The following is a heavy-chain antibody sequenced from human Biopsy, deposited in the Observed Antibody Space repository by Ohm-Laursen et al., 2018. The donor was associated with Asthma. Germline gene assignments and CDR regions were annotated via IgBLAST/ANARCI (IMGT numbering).Heavy chain of an antibody. CDR1: GYTFISYA. CDR3: ARDVVWFREVGGMDV. Sequence: ASVKVSCKASGYTFISYAIHWVRQAPGQRLEWMGWINAGNGNTKYSQKVQGRVTITRDTSASTAYMDLSSLRSEDTAVYYCARDVVWFREVGGMDVWGQGTTVTVSS. J-gene: IGHJ6*02. CDR2: INAGNGNT. D-gene: IGHD3-10*01. V-gene: IGHV1-3*01.